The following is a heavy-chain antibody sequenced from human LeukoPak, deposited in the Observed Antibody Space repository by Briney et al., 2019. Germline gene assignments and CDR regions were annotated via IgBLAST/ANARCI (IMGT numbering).Heavy chain of an antibody. V-gene: IGHV3-64*01. Sequence: GGSLRLSCAASGFTFSSYAMHWVRKAPGKGLEYVSAISSNGGSTYYANSVKGRFTISRDNSKNTLYLQMGSLRAEDMAVYYCAREVGYSYYFDYWGQGTLVTVSS. D-gene: IGHD2-15*01. J-gene: IGHJ4*02. CDR2: ISSNGGST. CDR3: AREVGYSYYFDY. CDR1: GFTFSSYA.